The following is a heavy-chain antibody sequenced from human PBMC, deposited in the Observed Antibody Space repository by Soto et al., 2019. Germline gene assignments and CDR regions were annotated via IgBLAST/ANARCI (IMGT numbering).Heavy chain of an antibody. CDR3: ARGRNLGWISSFHHNWFDP. V-gene: IGHV4-39*02. CDR2: IFHSGTT. CDR1: GDSISGDSYY. D-gene: IGHD1-26*01. Sequence: PSETLSLTCSVSGDSISGDSYYWAWIRQPQGQGLEWIGSIFHSGTTYYNPSLKSRVTISVDTSYNDFSLRLTSVTAADTAVYYCARGRNLGWISSFHHNWFDPWGQGTQVPVSS. J-gene: IGHJ5*02.